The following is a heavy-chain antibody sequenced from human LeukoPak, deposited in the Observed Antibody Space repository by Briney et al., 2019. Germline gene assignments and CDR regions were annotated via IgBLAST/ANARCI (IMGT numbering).Heavy chain of an antibody. CDR2: IYYSGST. CDR3: ATSANDYGDFYFDY. J-gene: IGHJ4*02. CDR1: GDPISSSSYY. Sequence: SETLSLTCTVSGDPISSSSYYWGWIRQAPGKGLEWIGSIYYSGSTYYNPSLKSRVTISVDTSKNQFSLKLSSVTAADTAVYYCATSANDYGDFYFDYWGQGTLVTVSS. V-gene: IGHV4-39*01. D-gene: IGHD4-17*01.